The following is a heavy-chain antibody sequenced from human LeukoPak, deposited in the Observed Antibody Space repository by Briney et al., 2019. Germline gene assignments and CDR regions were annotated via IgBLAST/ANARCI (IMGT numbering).Heavy chain of an antibody. V-gene: IGHV3-33*01. J-gene: IGHJ4*02. D-gene: IGHD3-10*01. CDR2: IWYDGSNR. CDR3: ARDRGSGSYEGYYFDY. Sequence: GGSLRLSCAAYTFTFSSYGMHWVRQAPGKGMEWVAIIWYDGSNRYYADSVKGRFTISRDNSKNTLYLQINSLRAEDTAVYYCARDRGSGSYEGYYFDYWGQGTLVTVSS. CDR1: TFTFSSYG.